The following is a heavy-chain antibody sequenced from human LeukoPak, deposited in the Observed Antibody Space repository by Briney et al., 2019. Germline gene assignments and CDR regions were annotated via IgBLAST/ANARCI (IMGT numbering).Heavy chain of an antibody. J-gene: IGHJ4*02. CDR3: ARNSDYYDYSPQSV. CDR2: IGHDGADK. V-gene: IGHV3-30*04. Sequence: PGGSLRLSCAASGFTFSHYALHWVRQAPGKGLEWVALIGHDGADKYYADSVKGRFLISRDNSKNMLFLQMNSLIIEDMAVYYCARNSDYYDYSPQSVWGQGTLVIVS. D-gene: IGHD3-22*01. CDR1: GFTFSHYA.